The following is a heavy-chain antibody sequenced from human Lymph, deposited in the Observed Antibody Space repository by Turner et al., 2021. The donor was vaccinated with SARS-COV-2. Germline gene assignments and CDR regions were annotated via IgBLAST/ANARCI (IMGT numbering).Heavy chain of an antibody. D-gene: IGHD3-10*01. CDR1: GFTFSTYD. Sequence: QVQMVESGGGVVKTGRSLRLTCAASGFTFSTYDIYWVRQAPGKGVEWVAVISYDGSHKYVADSVKGRFTISIDITKNMLYLQMNSLRAEDTAVYYCARYASGGYFYYGMDVWGQGTTVTVSS. CDR2: ISYDGSHK. CDR3: ARYASGGYFYYGMDV. V-gene: IGHV3-30*04. J-gene: IGHJ6*02.